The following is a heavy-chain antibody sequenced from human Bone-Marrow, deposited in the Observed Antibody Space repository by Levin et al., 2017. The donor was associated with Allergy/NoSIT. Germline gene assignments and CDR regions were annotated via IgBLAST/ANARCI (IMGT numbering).Heavy chain of an antibody. CDR2: IYYSGST. D-gene: IGHD3-22*01. CDR1: FFSFLLFLSS. Sequence: SAPLSLPFPFSFFSFLLFLSSFLFLLPPPWPCLEWIGYIYYSGSTNYNPSLKSRVTISVDTSKNQFSLKLSSVTAADTAVYYCAREKVVPGGLLLPTDWYFDLWGRGTLVTVSS. CDR3: AREKVVPGGLLLPTDWYFDL. V-gene: IGHV4-61*01. J-gene: IGHJ2*01.